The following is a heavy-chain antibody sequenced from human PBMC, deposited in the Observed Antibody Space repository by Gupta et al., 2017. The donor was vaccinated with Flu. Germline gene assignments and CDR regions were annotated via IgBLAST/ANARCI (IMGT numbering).Heavy chain of an antibody. J-gene: IGHJ4*02. Sequence: QVQLVQSGAEVKKPGSSVKVSCKASGGTFSSYTISWVRQAPGQGLEWRGRIIPILGIANYAQKFQGRVTITADKSTSTAYMELSSLRSEDTAVYYCARGPYCSSTSCYTSYFDYWGQGTLVTVSS. CDR2: IIPILGIA. V-gene: IGHV1-69*02. CDR3: ARGPYCSSTSCYTSYFDY. CDR1: GGTFSSYT. D-gene: IGHD2-2*02.